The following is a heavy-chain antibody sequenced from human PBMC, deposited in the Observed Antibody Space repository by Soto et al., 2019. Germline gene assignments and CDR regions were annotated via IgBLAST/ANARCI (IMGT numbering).Heavy chain of an antibody. Sequence: QVQLVESGGGLGKPGGSLRLSCAASGFSFSNYFMTWIRQAPGRGLEWVSYISNGGDVIHYADSVKGRFTISRDNVEKLLYLQMNSLRVEDTAVYYCAKENWYPDLWGRSTLVTVSS. CDR1: GFSFSNYF. V-gene: IGHV3-11*01. CDR2: ISNGGDVI. J-gene: IGHJ2*01. CDR3: AKENWYPDL.